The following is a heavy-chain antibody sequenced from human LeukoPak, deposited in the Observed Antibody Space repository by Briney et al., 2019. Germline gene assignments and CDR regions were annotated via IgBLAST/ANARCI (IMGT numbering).Heavy chain of an antibody. CDR2: IYSGGST. CDR1: GFTVSSNY. V-gene: IGHV3-53*01. J-gene: IGHJ4*02. D-gene: IGHD3-22*01. CDR3: ARSVTMIVEWGIMNY. Sequence: GGSLRLSCAASGFTVSSNYMSWVRQAPGKGLEWVSVIYSGGSTYYADSVKGRFTISRDNSKNTLYLQMNSLRAEDTAVYYCARSVTMIVEWGIMNYWGQGTLVTVSS.